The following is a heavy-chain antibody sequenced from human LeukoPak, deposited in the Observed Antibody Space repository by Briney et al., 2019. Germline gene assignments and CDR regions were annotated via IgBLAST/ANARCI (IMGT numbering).Heavy chain of an antibody. V-gene: IGHV1-69*02. Sequence: SVKVSCKASGGTFSSYTISWVRQAHGQGLEWMGRIIPILGIANYAQKFQGRVTITADKSTSTAYMELSSLRSEDTAVYYCARQFTASPAQDYWGQGTLVTVSS. J-gene: IGHJ4*02. CDR3: ARQFTASPAQDY. CDR2: IIPILGIA. D-gene: IGHD5-18*01. CDR1: GGTFSSYT.